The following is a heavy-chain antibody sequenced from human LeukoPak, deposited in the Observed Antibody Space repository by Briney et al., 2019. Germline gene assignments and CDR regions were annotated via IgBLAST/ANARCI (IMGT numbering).Heavy chain of an antibody. D-gene: IGHD3-16*01. J-gene: IGHJ3*02. CDR3: ARAALGMSARWGPRLDGFDI. CDR1: GYTFTGYY. CDR2: INPNNGGT. Sequence: ASVKVSCTASGYTFTGYYMHWVRQPPRQGLEWMGWINPNNGGTNYAQKFHGRVTMTRDTSISTAYMELSRLSSDDTAVYSCARAALGMSARWGPRLDGFDIWGQGTMVTVSS. V-gene: IGHV1-2*02.